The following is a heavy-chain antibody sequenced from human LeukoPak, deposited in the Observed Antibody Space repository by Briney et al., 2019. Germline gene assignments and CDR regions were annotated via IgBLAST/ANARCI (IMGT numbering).Heavy chain of an antibody. Sequence: SETLSLTCTVSGGSISSSSYYWGWILQPPGKGLEWIGSIHYSGSTYYNPSLKSRVTISVDTSKNQFSLKLSSVTAADTAVYYCARGKVAVAGIEDYWGQGTLVTVSS. V-gene: IGHV4-39*07. CDR3: ARGKVAVAGIEDY. D-gene: IGHD6-19*01. CDR2: IHYSGST. J-gene: IGHJ4*02. CDR1: GGSISSSSYY.